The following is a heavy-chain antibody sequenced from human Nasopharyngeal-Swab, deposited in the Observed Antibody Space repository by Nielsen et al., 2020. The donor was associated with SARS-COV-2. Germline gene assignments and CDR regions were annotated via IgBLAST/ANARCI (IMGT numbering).Heavy chain of an antibody. Sequence: SETLSLTCTVSGGSISSSSYYWGWIRQPPGKGLEWIGEINHSGSTNYNPSLKSRVTISVDKSKNQFSLKLSSVTAADTAVYYCARRSREYYYGSGSYYNGYYYGMDVWGQGTTVTVSS. V-gene: IGHV4-39*07. D-gene: IGHD3-10*01. CDR1: GGSISSSSYY. CDR2: INHSGST. J-gene: IGHJ6*02. CDR3: ARRSREYYYGSGSYYNGYYYGMDV.